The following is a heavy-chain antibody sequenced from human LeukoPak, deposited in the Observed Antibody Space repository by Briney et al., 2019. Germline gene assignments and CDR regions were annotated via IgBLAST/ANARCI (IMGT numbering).Heavy chain of an antibody. J-gene: IGHJ4*02. CDR3: ARDLLEEGFDY. CDR2: IYSGGST. CDR1: GFTFSSYS. Sequence: GGSLRLSCAASGFTFSSYSMNWVRQAPGKGLEWVSVIYSGGSTYYADSVKGRFTISRDNAKNSLYLQMNSLRDEDTAVYYCARDLLEEGFDYWGQGTLVTVSS. D-gene: IGHD3-3*01. V-gene: IGHV3-66*01.